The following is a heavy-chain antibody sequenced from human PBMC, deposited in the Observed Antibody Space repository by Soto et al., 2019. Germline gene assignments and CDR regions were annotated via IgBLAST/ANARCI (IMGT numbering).Heavy chain of an antibody. Sequence: SETLSLTCTVSGGSISSSSYYWVWMRQPPGKGMEWIGSIYYSGSTYYNPSLTSRVTISVDTSKHQFSLKMSSVTAADKAVYYCARVSDSSGLHFDYWGQGTLVTVSS. CDR1: GGSISSSSYY. J-gene: IGHJ4*02. V-gene: IGHV4-39*07. CDR3: ARVSDSSGLHFDY. CDR2: IYYSGST. D-gene: IGHD3-22*01.